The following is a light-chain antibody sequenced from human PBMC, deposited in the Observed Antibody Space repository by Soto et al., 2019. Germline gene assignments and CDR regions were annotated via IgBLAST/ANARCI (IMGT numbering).Light chain of an antibody. CDR1: SSDVGAYNY. CDR2: DVS. V-gene: IGLV2-11*01. Sequence: QSALTQPRSVSGSPGQSVTMSCTGTSSDVGAYNYVSWYQQHPGKAPKLMIYDVSKRPSGVPDRFSGSKSGNTASLTISGLQAEDEADYYCCSYGCSYTYVFGTGTKVTVL. J-gene: IGLJ1*01. CDR3: CSYGCSYTYV.